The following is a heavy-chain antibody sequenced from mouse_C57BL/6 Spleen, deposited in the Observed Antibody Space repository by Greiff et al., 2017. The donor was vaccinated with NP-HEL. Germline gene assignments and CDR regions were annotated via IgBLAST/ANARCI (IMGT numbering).Heavy chain of an antibody. CDR3: ARYGTTVVVSYWYFDV. CDR1: GYTFTSYW. J-gene: IGHJ1*03. V-gene: IGHV1-64*01. CDR2: IHPNSGST. Sequence: VQLQQPGAELVKPGASVKLSCKASGYTFTSYWMHWVKQRPGQGLEWIGMIHPNSGSTNYNEKFKSKATLTVDKSSSTAYMQLSSLTSEDSAVYYCARYGTTVVVSYWYFDVWGTGTTVTVSS. D-gene: IGHD1-1*01.